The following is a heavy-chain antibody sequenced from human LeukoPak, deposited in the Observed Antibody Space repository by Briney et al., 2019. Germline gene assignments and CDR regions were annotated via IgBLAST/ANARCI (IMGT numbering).Heavy chain of an antibody. J-gene: IGHJ3*02. CDR2: ISSSGSTI. D-gene: IGHD4-17*01. V-gene: IGHV3-48*03. CDR1: GFTFSSYE. Sequence: PGGSLRLSCAASGFTFSSYEMNWVRQAPGKGLEWVSYISSSGSTIYYADSVKGRFTISRDNAKNSLYLQMNSLRAEDTAVYYCARDSGIDYGDAFDIWGQGTMVTVSS. CDR3: ARDSGIDYGDAFDI.